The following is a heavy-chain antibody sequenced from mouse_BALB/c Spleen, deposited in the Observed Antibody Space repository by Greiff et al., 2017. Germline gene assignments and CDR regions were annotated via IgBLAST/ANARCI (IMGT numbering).Heavy chain of an antibody. CDR2: ISSGGST. J-gene: IGHJ4*01. Sequence: DVKLQESGGGLVKPGGSLKLSCAASGFTFSSYAMSWVRQTPEKRLEWVASISSGGSTYYPDSVKGRFTISRDNARNILYLQMSSLRSEDTAMYYCAREGYDERAMDYWGQGTSVTVSS. D-gene: IGHD2-2*01. V-gene: IGHV5-6-5*01. CDR3: AREGYDERAMDY. CDR1: GFTFSSYA.